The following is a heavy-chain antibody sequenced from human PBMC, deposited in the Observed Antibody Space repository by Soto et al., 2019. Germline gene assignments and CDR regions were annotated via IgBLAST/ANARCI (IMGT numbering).Heavy chain of an antibody. CDR1: GYTLTESS. CDR3: ARHSHYSFRGASDI. V-gene: IGHV1-24*01. Sequence: QVQLVQSGAEVKKPGASVKVSCKVSGYTLTESSMHWVRQAPGKGLEWMGGFDPEDDETIYAQKFQGRDTITDDISTGPAYMELSSLRSEDTAVYYCARHSHYSFRGASDIWAKGQWSSSLQ. J-gene: IGHJ3*02. CDR2: FDPEDDET. D-gene: IGHD2-15*01.